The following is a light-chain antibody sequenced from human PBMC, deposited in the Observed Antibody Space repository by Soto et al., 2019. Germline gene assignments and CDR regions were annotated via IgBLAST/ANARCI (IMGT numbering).Light chain of an antibody. CDR2: AAS. CDR1: QGFSSY. CDR3: QQLNNYPLT. Sequence: DIQLTQSPSFLSASVGDRVSITCRASQGFSSYLAWYQQKPGKAPKLLIYAASTLQSGVPSRFSASGSGTEFTLTISSLQPEDFATYYCQQLNNYPLTFGGGTKVEIK. V-gene: IGKV1-9*01. J-gene: IGKJ4*01.